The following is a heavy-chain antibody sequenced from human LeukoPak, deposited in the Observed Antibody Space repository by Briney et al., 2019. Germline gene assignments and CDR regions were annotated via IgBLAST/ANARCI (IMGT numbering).Heavy chain of an antibody. J-gene: IGHJ4*02. CDR2: IYTSGST. Sequence: SQTLSLTCTVSGGSVSSGSYYWSWIRQPAGKGLEWIGRIYTSGSTNYNPSLKSRVTISVDTSKNQFSLKLSSVTAADTAVYYRARAGPTPYSGSYSLFDYWGQGTLVTVSS. CDR3: ARAGPTPYSGSYSLFDY. D-gene: IGHD1-26*01. V-gene: IGHV4-61*02. CDR1: GGSVSSGSYY.